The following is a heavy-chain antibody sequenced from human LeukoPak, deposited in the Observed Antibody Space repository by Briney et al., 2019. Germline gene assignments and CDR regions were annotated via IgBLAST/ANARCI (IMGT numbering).Heavy chain of an antibody. Sequence: GASVKVSCKASGYTFTGYYMHWVRQAPGQGLEWMGWINPNSGGTNYAQKFQGRVTMTRDTSISTAYMELSRLRSDDTAVYYCARVGGIVAAGLFDYWGQGTLVTVSS. CDR3: ARVGGIVAAGLFDY. V-gene: IGHV1-2*02. J-gene: IGHJ4*02. CDR2: INPNSGGT. CDR1: GYTFTGYY. D-gene: IGHD6-13*01.